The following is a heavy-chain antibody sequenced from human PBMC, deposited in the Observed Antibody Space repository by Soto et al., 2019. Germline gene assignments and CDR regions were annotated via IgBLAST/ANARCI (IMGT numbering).Heavy chain of an antibody. CDR1: GGSISSGGYS. CDR3: ATISSGYYPNDY. Sequence: SETLSLTCAVSGGSISSGGYSWSWIRQPPGKGLEWIGYIYHSGSTYYNPSLKSRVTISVDRSKNQFSLKLSSVTAADTAVYYCATISSGYYPNDYWGQGTLVTVSS. J-gene: IGHJ4*02. V-gene: IGHV4-30-2*01. CDR2: IYHSGST. D-gene: IGHD3-22*01.